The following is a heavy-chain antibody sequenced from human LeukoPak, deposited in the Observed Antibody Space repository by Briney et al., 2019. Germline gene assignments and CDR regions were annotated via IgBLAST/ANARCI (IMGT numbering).Heavy chain of an antibody. CDR2: IKQDGSEK. J-gene: IGHJ6*02. CDR3: ARAQAYYYYYGMDV. CDR1: GFTFSSYW. V-gene: IGHV3-7*01. Sequence: GGSLRLSCAASGFTFSSYWMSWVRQAPGKGLEWVANIKQDGSEKYYVDSVKGRFTISRGNAKNSLYLQMNSLRAEDTAVYYCARAQAYYYYYGMDVWGQGTTVTVSS.